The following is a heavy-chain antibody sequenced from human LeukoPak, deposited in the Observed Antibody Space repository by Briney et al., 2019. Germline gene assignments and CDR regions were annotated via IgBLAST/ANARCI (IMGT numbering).Heavy chain of an antibody. CDR3: ARYEARGVCFDY. D-gene: IGHD3-10*01. Sequence: GAAVKVSCKASGYTFTDYYLHCVRQPPSQELEWMGCINPNSGGTNYAQNFQDRVTMTRDTSINTAYMELSRVRSDDTAVYYCARYEARGVCFDYWGQGTLVTVSS. J-gene: IGHJ4*02. V-gene: IGHV1-2*02. CDR2: INPNSGGT. CDR1: GYTFTDYY.